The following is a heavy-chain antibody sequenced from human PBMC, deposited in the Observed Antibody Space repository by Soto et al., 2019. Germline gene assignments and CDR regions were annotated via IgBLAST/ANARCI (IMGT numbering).Heavy chain of an antibody. J-gene: IGHJ6*02. CDR2: ISSSSSYI. V-gene: IGHV3-21*01. CDR3: ARDQTRYCSSTSCYPTDYYYGMDV. Sequence: GGSLRLSCAASGFTFSSYSMNWVRQAPGKGLEWVSSISSSSSYIHYADSVKGRFTISRDNAKNSLYLQMNSLRAEDTAVYYCARDQTRYCSSTSCYPTDYYYGMDVWGQGTTVTVSS. CDR1: GFTFSSYS. D-gene: IGHD2-2*01.